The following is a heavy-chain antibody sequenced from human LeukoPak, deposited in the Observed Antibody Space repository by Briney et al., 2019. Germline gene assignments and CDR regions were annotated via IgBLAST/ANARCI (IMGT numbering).Heavy chain of an antibody. J-gene: IGHJ4*02. CDR1: GFTFSNYW. Sequence: GGSLRLSCAASGFTFSNYWMTWVRQAPGKGLEWVASIKQDGSEKYYVDSVKGRFTFSRDNAKNSLYLQMDSLRAEDTAVYYCARDKSAGADTGSSFYYWGQGALVTASS. V-gene: IGHV3-7*03. CDR3: ARDKSAGADTGSSFYY. CDR2: IKQDGSEK. D-gene: IGHD3-10*01.